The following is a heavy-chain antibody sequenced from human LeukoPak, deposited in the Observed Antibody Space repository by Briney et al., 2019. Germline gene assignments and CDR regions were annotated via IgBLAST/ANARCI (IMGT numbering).Heavy chain of an antibody. V-gene: IGHV3-30*01. CDR1: GFTSSSYA. CDR3: ARVGSFYDIYDAFDI. Sequence: GRSLRLSCAASGFTSSSYAMHWVRQAPGKGLEWVAVISYDGSNKYYADSVKGRFTISRDNSKNTLYLQMNSLRAEDTAVYYCARVGSFYDIYDAFDIWGQGTMVTVSS. J-gene: IGHJ3*02. CDR2: ISYDGSNK. D-gene: IGHD2/OR15-2a*01.